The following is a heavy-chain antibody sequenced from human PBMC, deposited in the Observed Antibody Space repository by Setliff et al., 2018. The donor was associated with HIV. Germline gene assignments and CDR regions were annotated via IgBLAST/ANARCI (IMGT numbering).Heavy chain of an antibody. J-gene: IGHJ5*02. Sequence: ASVKVSCKASGGTFSSYVISWVRQAPGQGPEWMGGIIPMYGVTNYAQKFQGRVTITTDESTSTAYMELSSLRSEDTAVYYCALPYCSGGNCWSAASLPPAGWFDPWGQGTLVTVSS. CDR1: GGTFSSYV. D-gene: IGHD2-15*01. CDR2: IIPMYGVT. V-gene: IGHV1-69*05. CDR3: ALPYCSGGNCWSAASLPPAGWFDP.